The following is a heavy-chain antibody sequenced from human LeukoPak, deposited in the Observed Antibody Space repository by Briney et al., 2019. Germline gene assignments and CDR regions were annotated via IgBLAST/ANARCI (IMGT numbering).Heavy chain of an antibody. CDR1: GYTLTELS. CDR2: FDPEDGET. J-gene: IGHJ4*02. D-gene: IGHD3-3*01. CDR3: ATPHDFWSGPFDY. Sequence: ASVNVSCKVSGYTLTELSMHWVRQAPGKGLEWMGGFDPEDGETIYAQKFQGRVTMTEDTSTDTAYMELSSLRSEDTAVYYCATPHDFWSGPFDYWGQGTLVTVSS. V-gene: IGHV1-24*01.